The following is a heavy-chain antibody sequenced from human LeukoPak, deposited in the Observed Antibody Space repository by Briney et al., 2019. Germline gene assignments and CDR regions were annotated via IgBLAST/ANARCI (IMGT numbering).Heavy chain of an antibody. CDR2: IYYSGST. J-gene: IGHJ6*03. D-gene: IGHD5-24*01. CDR3: ARDKLKDPRPSIKNYYYTDV. Sequence: PSETLSLTCTVSGGSISSYYWSWIRQPPGKGLEWIGYIYYSGSTNYNPSLKSRVTISVDTSKNQFSLKLSSVTAADTAVYYCARDKLKDPRPSIKNYYYTDVWGKGTTVTVSS. CDR1: GGSISSYY. V-gene: IGHV4-59*01.